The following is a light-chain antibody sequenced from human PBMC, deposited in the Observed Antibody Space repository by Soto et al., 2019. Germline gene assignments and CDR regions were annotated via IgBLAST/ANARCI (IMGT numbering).Light chain of an antibody. J-gene: IGKJ2*01. CDR3: QQYGRSPPFT. CDR2: GAS. V-gene: IGKV3-20*01. Sequence: EIVLTQSPGTLSSSTGERATLSCRASQSVSSTYIAWYQQNPGQAPRLLIYGASSRATGIPDRFSGSGSGTDFTLTISRLEPEDFAVYFCQQYGRSPPFTFGQGTKVDIK. CDR1: QSVSSTY.